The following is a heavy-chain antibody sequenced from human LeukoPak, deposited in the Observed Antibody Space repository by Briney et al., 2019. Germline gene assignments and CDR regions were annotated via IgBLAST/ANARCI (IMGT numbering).Heavy chain of an antibody. J-gene: IGHJ4*02. CDR1: GFTFKTYW. D-gene: IGHD3-16*01. CDR3: AKARESDYVSGSGHYSPSFFDL. Sequence: GGSLRLSCAASGFTFKTYWMHWVRQAPGKGLEWVANIKEDGSEKYYVGSVKGRFTISRDNADNSLYLQMGSLRVEDTAVYFCAKARESDYVSGSGHYSPSFFDLGGQGPLVTAS. V-gene: IGHV3-7*01. CDR2: IKEDGSEK.